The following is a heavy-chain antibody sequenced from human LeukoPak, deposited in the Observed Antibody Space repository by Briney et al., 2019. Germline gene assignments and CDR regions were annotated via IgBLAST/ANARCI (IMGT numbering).Heavy chain of an antibody. CDR1: GFSFISYW. J-gene: IGHJ3*02. CDR3: EGGPYYYDSVGHLEI. CDR2: INTNGDDT. D-gene: IGHD3-22*01. V-gene: IGHV3-74*01. Sequence: GGSLRLSCAASGFSFISYWMHWVRQTPGKGLEWVSYINTNGDDTNYADSVKGRFTISRDNAKNTLYLQMNSLRADDTAVYFWEGGPYYYDSVGHLEIWGHGTMVTVSS.